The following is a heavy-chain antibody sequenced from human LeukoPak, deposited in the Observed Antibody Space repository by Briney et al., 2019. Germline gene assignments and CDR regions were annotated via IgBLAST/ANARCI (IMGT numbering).Heavy chain of an antibody. J-gene: IGHJ4*02. D-gene: IGHD6-13*01. CDR1: GFTFSNYW. V-gene: IGHV3-30*02. CDR2: IRYDGSNK. CDR3: AKDSGQQLLFDY. Sequence: GGSLRLSCAASGFTFSNYWMHWVRQAPGKGLEWVAFIRYDGSNKYYADSVKGRFTISRDNSKNTLYLQMNSLRAEDTAVYYCAKDSGQQLLFDYWGQGTLVTVSS.